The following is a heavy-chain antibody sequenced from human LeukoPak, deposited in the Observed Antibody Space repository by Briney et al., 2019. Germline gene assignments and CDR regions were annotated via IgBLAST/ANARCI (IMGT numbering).Heavy chain of an antibody. J-gene: IGHJ3*02. CDR1: DFSFGDYW. CDR2: IKQDGSKK. Sequence: PGGSLRLSGAASDFSFGDYWMTWVRQAPGRGLAWVANIKQDGSKKYYGDSVKGRFTISRDNAKNLLYLQLNNLRGEDTAVYYCARVNPLLAPGTFDIWGQGTMVVVSS. D-gene: IGHD6-13*01. V-gene: IGHV3-7*01. CDR3: ARVNPLLAPGTFDI.